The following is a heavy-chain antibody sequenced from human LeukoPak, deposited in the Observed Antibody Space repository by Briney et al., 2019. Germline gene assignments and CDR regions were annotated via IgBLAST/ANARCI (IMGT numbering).Heavy chain of an antibody. CDR3: ARGADSSGYYDY. V-gene: IGHV4-30-2*01. D-gene: IGHD3-22*01. Sequence: SETLSLTCAVSGGSISSGGYSWSWIRQPPGKGLEWIGYIYHSGSTHYNPSLKSRVTISVDRSKNQFSLKLSSVTAADTAVYYCARGADSSGYYDYWGQGTLVTVSS. J-gene: IGHJ4*02. CDR1: GGSISSGGYS. CDR2: IYHSGST.